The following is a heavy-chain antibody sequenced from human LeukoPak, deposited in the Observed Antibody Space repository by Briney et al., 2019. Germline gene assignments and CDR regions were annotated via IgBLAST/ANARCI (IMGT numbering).Heavy chain of an antibody. CDR3: ARDRYCGGDCYSDYWYFDL. V-gene: IGHV3-11*01. CDR2: ISSSGSTI. CDR1: GFTFSDYY. J-gene: IGHJ2*01. D-gene: IGHD2-21*02. Sequence: GGSLRLSCAASGFTFSDYYMSWIRQAPGKGLEWVSYISSSGSTIYYADSVKGRFTISRDNAKNSLYLQMNSLRAEDTAVYYCARDRYCGGDCYSDYWYFDLWGRGTLVTVSS.